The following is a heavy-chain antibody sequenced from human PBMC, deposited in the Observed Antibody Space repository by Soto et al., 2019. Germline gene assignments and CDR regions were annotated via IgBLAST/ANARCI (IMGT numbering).Heavy chain of an antibody. CDR2: ISYDASNK. CDR1: GFTFSSYA. V-gene: IGHV3-30-3*01. CDR3: ARGYSRRSAAFDY. D-gene: IGHD6-13*01. J-gene: IGHJ4*02. Sequence: QVQLVESGGGVVQPGRSLRLSCAASGFTFSSYAMHWVRQAPGKGLEWVAVISYDASNKYYADSVKGRFTIVRDNSKNRLYLQMNSLRDEDTAVYYFARGYSRRSAAFDYWGQGALVVVST.